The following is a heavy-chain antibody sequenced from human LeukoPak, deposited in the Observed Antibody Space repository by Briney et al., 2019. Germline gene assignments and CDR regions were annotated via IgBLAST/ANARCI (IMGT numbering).Heavy chain of an antibody. J-gene: IGHJ4*02. CDR2: IKKDGGET. Sequence: GGSLRLSCVASRFTFSNYWMTWVRQAPGKGLERVANIKKDGGETYYMESVKGRFTISRDNARNSLYLQMNSLTVEDTAVYYCARDMGWQQFDQWGQGTLVTVSS. CDR1: RFTFSNYW. CDR3: ARDMGWQQFDQ. D-gene: IGHD5-24*01. V-gene: IGHV3-7*01.